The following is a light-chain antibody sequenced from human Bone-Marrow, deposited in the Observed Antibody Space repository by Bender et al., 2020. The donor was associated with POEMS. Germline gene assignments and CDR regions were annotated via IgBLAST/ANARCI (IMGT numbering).Light chain of an antibody. CDR3: SSFATSITWV. CDR1: TSDIGAYNY. J-gene: IGLJ3*02. Sequence: QSALTQPASVSGSPRQSITISCTGTTSDIGAYNYVSWYQQHPGKAPKLMIYDVSNRPSGVSNRFSGSKSGNTASLTISGLQAEDEANYYCSSFATSITWVFGGGTKVTVL. CDR2: DVS. V-gene: IGLV2-14*01.